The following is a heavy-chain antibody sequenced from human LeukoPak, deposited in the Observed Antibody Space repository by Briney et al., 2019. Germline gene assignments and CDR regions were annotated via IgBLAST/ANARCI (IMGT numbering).Heavy chain of an antibody. CDR2: ISYDGINK. CDR3: ARDSPRAVADNPEYFQH. D-gene: IGHD6-19*01. V-gene: IGHV3-30-3*01. Sequence: QAGGSLRLSCAASRFTFSNYAMHWVRQAPGKGLEWVAVISYDGINKYYTDSVKGRFTISRDNSKNTLYLHMNSLRAEDTAVYYCARDSPRAVADNPEYFQHWGQGTLVTVSS. J-gene: IGHJ1*01. CDR1: RFTFSNYA.